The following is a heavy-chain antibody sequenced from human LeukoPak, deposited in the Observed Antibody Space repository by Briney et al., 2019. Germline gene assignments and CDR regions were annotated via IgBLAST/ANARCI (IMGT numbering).Heavy chain of an antibody. J-gene: IGHJ4*02. V-gene: IGHV4-59*01. D-gene: IGHD6-6*01. Sequence: PSETLSLTCTVSGGSISTYYWSWIRQPPGKGLEWIGYIHYTGSTNYNPSLKSQFTISVDTSKNQFSLRLSSVTSADTAVYYCAAYSSSSGAFDYWGQGTLVTVSS. CDR1: GGSISTYY. CDR3: AAYSSSSGAFDY. CDR2: IHYTGST.